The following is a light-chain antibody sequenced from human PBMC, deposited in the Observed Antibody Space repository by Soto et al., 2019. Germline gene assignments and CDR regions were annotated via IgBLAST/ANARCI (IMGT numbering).Light chain of an antibody. V-gene: IGLV2-14*01. J-gene: IGLJ1*01. CDR2: EVS. Sequence: QSVLPQPSSVSGSPGQSITISCTGTSSDVGGYNYVSWYQQHPGKAPKLMIYEVSNRPSGVSNRFSGSKSGNTASLTISGLQAEDEADYYCSSYKSSSTLYVFGNGTKVTVL. CDR1: SSDVGGYNY. CDR3: SSYKSSSTLYV.